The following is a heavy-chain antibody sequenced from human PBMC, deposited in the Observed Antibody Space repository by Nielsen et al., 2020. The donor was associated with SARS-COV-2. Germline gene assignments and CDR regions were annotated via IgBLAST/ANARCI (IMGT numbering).Heavy chain of an antibody. J-gene: IGHJ6*03. CDR2: ISHSGST. CDR1: GYSISSGYY. Sequence: SETLSLTCTVSGYSISSGYYWSWIRQPPGKGLEWVGKISHSGSTNYKPSLKSRVTISVDRSKNQFSLKMRSVTAADTAVYYCVRYCSSTSCPRYYYYYYMDVWGKGTTVTVSS. D-gene: IGHD2-2*01. V-gene: IGHV4-38-2*02. CDR3: VRYCSSTSCPRYYYYYYMDV.